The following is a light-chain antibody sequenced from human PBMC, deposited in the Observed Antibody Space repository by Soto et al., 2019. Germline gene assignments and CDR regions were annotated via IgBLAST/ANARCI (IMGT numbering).Light chain of an antibody. CDR1: QGISSY. CDR2: AAS. Sequence: DIPLTQSPSFLSASVGDRVTITCRASQGISSYLAWYQQKPGKAPKLLIYAASTLQSGVPSRISGSGSGTEFTLTISSLQPEDFATYYCQQVNTYFALTFGGGTKVEIK. CDR3: QQVNTYFALT. V-gene: IGKV1-9*01. J-gene: IGKJ4*01.